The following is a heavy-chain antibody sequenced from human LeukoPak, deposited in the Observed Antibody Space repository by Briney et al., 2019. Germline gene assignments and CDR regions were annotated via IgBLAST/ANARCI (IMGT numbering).Heavy chain of an antibody. D-gene: IGHD3-9*01. J-gene: IGHJ3*02. V-gene: IGHV3-11*04. Sequence: PGGSLRLSCAASGFTFSDYYMSWIRQAPGKGLEGVSYISYDGRTIYYGDSVKGRFTISRDNSKNTLYLQMNSLRAEDTAVYYCARSPPGPHYDILTGYYSSAFDIWGQGTMVTVSS. CDR2: ISYDGRTI. CDR1: GFTFSDYY. CDR3: ARSPPGPHYDILTGYYSSAFDI.